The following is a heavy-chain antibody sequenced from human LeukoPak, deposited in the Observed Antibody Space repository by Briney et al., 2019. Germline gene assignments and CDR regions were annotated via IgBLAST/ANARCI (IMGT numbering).Heavy chain of an antibody. D-gene: IGHD2-15*01. J-gene: IGHJ6*02. Sequence: GGSLRLSCAASGFTFSSYSMNWVRQAPGKGLEWVSSISSGSSYIYYADSVKGRFTISRDNAKNSLYLQMNSLRAEDTAVYYCARDSPRIDPYYYYYGMDVWGQGTTVTVSS. V-gene: IGHV3-21*01. CDR3: ARDSPRIDPYYYYYGMDV. CDR2: ISSGSSYI. CDR1: GFTFSSYS.